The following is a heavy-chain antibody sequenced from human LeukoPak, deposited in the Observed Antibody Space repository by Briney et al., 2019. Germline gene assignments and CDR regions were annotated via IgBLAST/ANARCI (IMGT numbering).Heavy chain of an antibody. V-gene: IGHV1-69*06. CDR3: ARDEAAAGPDAFDI. Sequence: SVKVSCKASGGTFSSYAISWVRQAPGQGLEWMGGIIPIFGTANYAQKFQGRVTITADKSTSTAYMELSSLRSEDTAVYYCARDEAAAGPDAFDIWGQGTMVTVSS. CDR1: GGTFSSYA. CDR2: IIPIFGTA. J-gene: IGHJ3*02. D-gene: IGHD6-13*01.